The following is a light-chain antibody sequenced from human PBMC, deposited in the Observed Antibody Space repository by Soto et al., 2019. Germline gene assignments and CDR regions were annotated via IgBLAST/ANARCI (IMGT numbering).Light chain of an antibody. V-gene: IGLV2-14*01. CDR2: EVT. CDR3: NSYTSSISYV. Sequence: QSVLTQPASVSGSPGQSITIPCTGTSSDVGAYNHVSWYQQHPGKAPKLMIYEVTNRPSGVSNRFSASKSGNTASLTISGLQAEDEADYYCNSYTSSISYVFGTGTKLTVL. J-gene: IGLJ1*01. CDR1: SSDVGAYNH.